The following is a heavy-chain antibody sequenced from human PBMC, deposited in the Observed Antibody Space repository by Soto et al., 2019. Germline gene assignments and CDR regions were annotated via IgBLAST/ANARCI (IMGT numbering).Heavy chain of an antibody. J-gene: IGHJ4*02. D-gene: IGHD2-15*01. CDR3: AVPRGPGYCSGGSCYSHFDS. CDR2: ISSSSSTI. CDR1: GFTFSSYS. V-gene: IGHV3-48*01. Sequence: EVQLVESGGGLVQPGGSLRLSCAASGFTFSSYSMNWVRQAPGKGLEWVSYISSSSSTIYYAYSVKGRFTISRDNAKNSLYLQVISLRADDTAVYYCAVPRGPGYCSGGSCYSHFDSWGQGTLVTFSS.